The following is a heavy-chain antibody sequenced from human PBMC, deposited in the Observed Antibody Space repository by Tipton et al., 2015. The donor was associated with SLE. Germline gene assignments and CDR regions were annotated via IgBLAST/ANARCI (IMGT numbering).Heavy chain of an antibody. CDR3: AREVITITDSDAFDI. V-gene: IGHV4-31*03. CDR2: IYYSGSA. Sequence: TLSLTCTVSGGSISSNNFFLSWLRQHPGKGLEWIGYIYYSGSAFYNPSLKSRVTMSVDTSKNQFFMRLSSATAADTAVYYCAREVITITDSDAFDIWGQGTMVTVSS. D-gene: IGHD2-21*01. CDR1: GGSISSNNFF. J-gene: IGHJ3*02.